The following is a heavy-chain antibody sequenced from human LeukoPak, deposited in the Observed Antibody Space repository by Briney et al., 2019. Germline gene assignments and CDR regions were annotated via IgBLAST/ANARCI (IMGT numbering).Heavy chain of an antibody. Sequence: GGSLRLSCAASGFTFSSYSMNWVRQAPGKGLEWVSSISSSSSYIYYADSVKGRFTISRDNAKNSLYLQMNSLRAEDTAVYHCAREGEAAAGTWLNGEGAFDVWGQGTKVTVSS. V-gene: IGHV3-21*01. CDR2: ISSSSSYI. D-gene: IGHD6-13*01. J-gene: IGHJ3*01. CDR1: GFTFSSYS. CDR3: AREGEAAAGTWLNGEGAFDV.